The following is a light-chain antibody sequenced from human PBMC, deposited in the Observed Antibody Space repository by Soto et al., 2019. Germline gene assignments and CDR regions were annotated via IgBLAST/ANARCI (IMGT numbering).Light chain of an antibody. CDR1: SSDVGGYNY. CDR2: DVS. Sequence: QSELTQPASLSVSPGQSITIFCTGTSSDVGGYNYVSWYQQHPGKAPKLMIYDVSNRPSGVSNRFSGSKSGNTASLTISGLQAEDEADYYCSSYTSSSTPYVFGTGTKVTVL. J-gene: IGLJ1*01. V-gene: IGLV2-14*01. CDR3: SSYTSSSTPYV.